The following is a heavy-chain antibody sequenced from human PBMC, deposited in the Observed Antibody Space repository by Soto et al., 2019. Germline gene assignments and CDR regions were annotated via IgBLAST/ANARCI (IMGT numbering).Heavy chain of an antibody. V-gene: IGHV3-48*03. J-gene: IGHJ4*02. D-gene: IGHD4-17*01. Sequence: AGVSLRLSCAASGFTFSSYEMNWVRQAPGKGLEWVSYISSSGSTIYYADSVKGRFTISRDNAKNSLYLQMNSLRAEDTAVYYCARDRRLRPFDYWGQGTLVTVSS. CDR3: ARDRRLRPFDY. CDR2: ISSSGSTI. CDR1: GFTFSSYE.